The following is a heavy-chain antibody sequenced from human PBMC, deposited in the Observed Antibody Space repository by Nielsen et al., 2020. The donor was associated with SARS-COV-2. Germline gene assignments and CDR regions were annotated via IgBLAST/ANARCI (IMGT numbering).Heavy chain of an antibody. J-gene: IGHJ4*02. Sequence: ASVKVSCKASGYPFHAYGITWVRQAPGLGLEWMAWINTYNGIKYYAEKFRDRVTVTTDTPTTTAYLEMRSLRSDDTAVYFCAREEQWVIKDWGQGTLVTVSS. CDR1: GYPFHAYG. CDR3: AREEQWVIKD. V-gene: IGHV1-18*01. D-gene: IGHD1-26*01. CDR2: INTYNGIK.